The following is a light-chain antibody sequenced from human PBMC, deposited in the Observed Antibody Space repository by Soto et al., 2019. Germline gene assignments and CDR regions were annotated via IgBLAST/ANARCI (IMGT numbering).Light chain of an antibody. V-gene: IGKV3-11*01. CDR2: DAS. CDR1: QSVSSY. J-gene: IGKJ5*01. Sequence: EIVLTQSPATLSLSPGERATLSCRASQSVSSYLAWYQQKPGQAPSLLIYDASNRATGIPARFSGSGSGTDFPLTLSSLEPEDFAVYYCQQRSNCLITFGQGTRLETK. CDR3: QQRSNCLIT.